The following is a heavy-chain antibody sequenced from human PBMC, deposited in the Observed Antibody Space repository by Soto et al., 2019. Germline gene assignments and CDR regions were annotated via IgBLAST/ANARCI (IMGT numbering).Heavy chain of an antibody. V-gene: IGHV3-30-3*01. J-gene: IGHJ4*02. CDR3: ARTTAVAGTPEFDY. Sequence: QLQLVESGGGVVQPGGSLRLSCVASGFTFSSFSLHWVRQAPGKGLEWLALISYDGSSKYNADSVKGRFTISRENSNNTLYLQLSSLRPDDTAVYYCARTTAVAGTPEFDYWGQGALVTFSS. CDR1: GFTFSSFS. CDR2: ISYDGSSK. D-gene: IGHD6-13*01.